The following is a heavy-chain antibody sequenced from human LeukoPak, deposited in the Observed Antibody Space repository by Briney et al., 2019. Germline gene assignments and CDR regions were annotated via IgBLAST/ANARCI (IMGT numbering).Heavy chain of an antibody. CDR2: IYTSGST. J-gene: IGHJ5*02. D-gene: IGHD6-13*01. CDR1: GGSISSYY. CDR3: ARDLGIAAAGAGAPSQNWFGP. V-gene: IGHV4-4*07. Sequence: PSETLSLTCTVSGGSISSYYWSWIRQPAGKGLEWIGRIYTSGSTNYNPSLKSRVTMSVDTSKNQFSLKLSSVTAADTAVYYCARDLGIAAAGAGAPSQNWFGPWGQGTLVTVSS.